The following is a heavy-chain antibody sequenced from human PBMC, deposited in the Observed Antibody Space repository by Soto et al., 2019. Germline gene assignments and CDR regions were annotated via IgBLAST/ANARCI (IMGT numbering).Heavy chain of an antibody. CDR1: RFTFSSYA. CDR2: ISGSGGST. V-gene: IGHV3-23*01. CDR3: AKYSTYCSGGSCYSAPFDY. J-gene: IGHJ4*02. D-gene: IGHD2-15*01. Sequence: EVQLLESGGGLVQPGGSLRLSCAASRFTFSSYAMSWVRQAPGKGLEWVSAISGSGGSTYYADSVKGRFTISRDNSKNTLYLQMNSLRAEDTAVYYCAKYSTYCSGGSCYSAPFDYWGQGTLVTVSS.